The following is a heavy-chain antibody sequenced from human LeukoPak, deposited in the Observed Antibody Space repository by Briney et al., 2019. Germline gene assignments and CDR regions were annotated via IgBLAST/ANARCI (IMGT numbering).Heavy chain of an antibody. V-gene: IGHV3-23*01. Sequence: PGGSLRLSCAASGFTFSSYVMSWVRQARGKGLEWVSTISGSGATTYYADSVKGRFTIPRDNSKNTLYLQMNSLRAEDTAVYYCANRMAGSNFFEYWGQGTLVPVSS. CDR1: GFTFSSYV. J-gene: IGHJ4*02. CDR3: ANRMAGSNFFEY. CDR2: ISGSGATT. D-gene: IGHD2-8*01.